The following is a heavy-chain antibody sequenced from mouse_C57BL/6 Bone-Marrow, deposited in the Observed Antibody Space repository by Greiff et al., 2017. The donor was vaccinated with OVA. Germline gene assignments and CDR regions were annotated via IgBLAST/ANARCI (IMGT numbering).Heavy chain of an antibody. CDR3: AMDYYGSSSFDY. V-gene: IGHV1-64*01. J-gene: IGHJ2*01. CDR2: IHPNSGST. CDR1: GYTFTSYW. Sequence: QVQLQQPGAELVKPGASVKLSCKASGYTFTSYWMHWVKQRPGQGLEWIGMIHPNSGSTNYNEKFKSKATLTVEKSSSTAYMQLSSLTSEDSAVYYGAMDYYGSSSFDYWGQGTTLTVSS. D-gene: IGHD1-1*01.